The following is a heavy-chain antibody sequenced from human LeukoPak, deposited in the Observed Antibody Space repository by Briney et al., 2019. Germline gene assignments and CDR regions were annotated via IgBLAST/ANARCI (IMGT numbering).Heavy chain of an antibody. CDR1: GYIFTSYY. D-gene: IGHD6-13*01. V-gene: IGHV1-46*01. J-gene: IGHJ4*02. CDR2: INPSGDNT. Sequence: GASVKVSCRASGYIFTSYYMHWVRQAPGQGLEWMGIINPSGDNTNYAQKIKGRVTMTRDTSTSTVYLELSSLRSEDTAVYYCVSSIAAAPFDSWGQGTLVTVSS. CDR3: VSSIAAAPFDS.